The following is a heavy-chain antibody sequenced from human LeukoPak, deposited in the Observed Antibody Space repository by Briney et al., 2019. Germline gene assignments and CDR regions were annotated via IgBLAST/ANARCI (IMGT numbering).Heavy chain of an antibody. Sequence: ASVKVSCKASGYTFTSYDINWVRQATGQGLEWMGWMNPNSGNTGYAQKFQGRVTMTRNTSISTAYMELSSLRSEDTAVYYCARDGPIVVVPAAMRKNWFDPWGQGTLVTVSS. CDR2: MNPNSGNT. CDR3: ARDGPIVVVPAAMRKNWFDP. CDR1: GYTFTSYD. V-gene: IGHV1-8*01. D-gene: IGHD2-2*01. J-gene: IGHJ5*02.